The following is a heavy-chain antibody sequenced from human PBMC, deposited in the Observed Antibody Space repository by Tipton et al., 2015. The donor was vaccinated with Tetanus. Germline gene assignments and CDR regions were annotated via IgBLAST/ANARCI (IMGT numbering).Heavy chain of an antibody. V-gene: IGHV3-53*01. CDR3: ARGEYSSSWMFFDY. D-gene: IGHD6-13*01. CDR1: GFTVSSNY. CDR2: IYSGGST. J-gene: IGHJ4*02. Sequence: VQLVQSGGGLIQPGGSLRLSCAASGFTVSSNYMSWVRQAPGKGLEWVSVIYSGGSTYYADSVKGRFTISRDNSKNTLYLQMNSLRAEDTAVYYCARGEYSSSWMFFDYWGQGTLVTVSS.